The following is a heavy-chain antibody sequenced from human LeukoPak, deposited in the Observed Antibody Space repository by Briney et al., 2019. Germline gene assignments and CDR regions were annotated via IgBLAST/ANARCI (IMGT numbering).Heavy chain of an antibody. V-gene: IGHV4-59*12. CDR3: ARAGDYGDYVGWFDP. J-gene: IGHJ5*02. Sequence: SETLSLTCTVSGGSISSYYWSWIRQPPGKGLEWIGYIYYSGSTNYKPSLKSRVTISVDTSKNQFSLKLTSVTAADTAVYYCARAGDYGDYVGWFDPWGQGTLVTVSS. CDR2: IYYSGST. D-gene: IGHD4-17*01. CDR1: GGSISSYY.